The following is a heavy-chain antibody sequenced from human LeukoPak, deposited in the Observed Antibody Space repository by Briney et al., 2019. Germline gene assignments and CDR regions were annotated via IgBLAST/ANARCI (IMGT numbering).Heavy chain of an antibody. CDR3: ARDYSPVGSGSEGPFDY. D-gene: IGHD3-10*01. CDR1: GVSISSSSYY. Sequence: SETLSLTCTVSGVSISSSSYYWGWIRQPPGKGLEWIGSIYYSGSTYYNPSLKSRVTISVDTSKNQFSLKLSSVTAADTAVYYCARDYSPVGSGSEGPFDYWGQGTLVTVSS. V-gene: IGHV4-39*07. CDR2: IYYSGST. J-gene: IGHJ4*02.